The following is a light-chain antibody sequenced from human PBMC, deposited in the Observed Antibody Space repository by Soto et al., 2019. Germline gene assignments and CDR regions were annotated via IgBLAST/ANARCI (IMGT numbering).Light chain of an antibody. CDR3: QQYNNWPIM. CDR2: GAS. V-gene: IGKV3-15*01. CDR1: QSVSSN. J-gene: IGKJ5*01. Sequence: IVMTQSPATLSVSPGERATLSCWASQSVSSNLAWYQQKPGQAPRLLIYGASTRATGIPARFSGSGSGTEFTLTISSLQSEDFAIYYCQQYNNWPIMFGQGTRLEIK.